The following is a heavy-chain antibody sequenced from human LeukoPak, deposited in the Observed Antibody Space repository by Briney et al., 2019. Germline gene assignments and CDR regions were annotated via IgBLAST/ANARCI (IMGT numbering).Heavy chain of an antibody. CDR1: GFTFSDYA. CDR2: LSGSGAGT. V-gene: IGHV3-23*01. D-gene: IGHD2-15*01. Sequence: PGGSLRLSCAASGFTFSDYALGWVRQAPGRGLEWVATLSGSGAGTYYSDSVQGRFTISRDYSQNTLLLQMNSLRAEDTALYYCARGKTSDDIVEDAFDIWGQGTMVAVSS. CDR3: ARGKTSDDIVEDAFDI. J-gene: IGHJ3*02.